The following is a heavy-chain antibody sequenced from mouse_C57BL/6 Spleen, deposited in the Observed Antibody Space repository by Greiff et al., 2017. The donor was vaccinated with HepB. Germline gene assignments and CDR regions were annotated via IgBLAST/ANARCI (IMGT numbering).Heavy chain of an antibody. D-gene: IGHD2-2*01. CDR1: GFNIKDDY. V-gene: IGHV14-4*01. CDR3: TYPRLLVFAY. CDR2: IDPENGDT. Sequence: EVQLQQSGAELVRPGASVKLSCTASGFNIKDDYMHWVKQRPEQGLEWIGWIDPENGDTEYASKFQGKATITADTSSNTAYLQLSSLTSEDTAVYYCTYPRLLVFAYWGQGTLVTVSA. J-gene: IGHJ3*01.